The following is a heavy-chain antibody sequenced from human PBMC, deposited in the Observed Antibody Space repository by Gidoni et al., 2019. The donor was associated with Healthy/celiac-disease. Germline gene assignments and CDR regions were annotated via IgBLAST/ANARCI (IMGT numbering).Heavy chain of an antibody. V-gene: IGHV3-33*01. J-gene: IGHJ6*02. CDR2: IWYDGSNK. D-gene: IGHD3-3*01. Sequence: QVQLVESGGGVVPPGRSLRLSCAASGFTFSSYGMHWVRQAPGKGLEWVAVIWYDGSNKYYADSVKGRFTISRDNSKNTLYLQMNSLRAEDTAVYYCARDSAYYDFWSGRDSGMDVWGQGTTVTVSS. CDR3: ARDSAYYDFWSGRDSGMDV. CDR1: GFTFSSYG.